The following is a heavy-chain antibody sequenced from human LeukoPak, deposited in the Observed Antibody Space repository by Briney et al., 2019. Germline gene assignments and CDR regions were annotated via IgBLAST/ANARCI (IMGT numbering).Heavy chain of an antibody. CDR3: SGDRDPIQEAYYYYGMDV. D-gene: IGHD3-10*01. Sequence: GRSLRLSCAASEFTYSGYWMNCVRHAPGKGLEGVSYISSSSSYIYYADSVKGRFTISRDNAKNSLYLQMNSLRAEDTAVYYCSGDRDPIQEAYYYYGMDVWGQGTTVTVSS. CDR1: EFTYSGYW. J-gene: IGHJ6*02. V-gene: IGHV3-21*01. CDR2: ISSSSSYI.